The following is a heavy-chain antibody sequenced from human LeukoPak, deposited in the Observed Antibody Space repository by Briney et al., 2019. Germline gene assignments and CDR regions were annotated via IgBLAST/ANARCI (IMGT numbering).Heavy chain of an antibody. CDR3: AREGTTGLWLLTSWKYGDY. D-gene: IGHD5-18*01. CDR1: GFTFSSYA. J-gene: IGHJ4*02. Sequence: GGSLRLSCAASGFTFSSYAMHWVRQAPGKGLEWVAVISYDGSNKYYAGSVKGRFTISRDNSKNTLYLQMNSLRAEDTAVYYCAREGTTGLWLLTSWKYGDYWGQGALVTVSS. CDR2: ISYDGSNK. V-gene: IGHV3-30-3*01.